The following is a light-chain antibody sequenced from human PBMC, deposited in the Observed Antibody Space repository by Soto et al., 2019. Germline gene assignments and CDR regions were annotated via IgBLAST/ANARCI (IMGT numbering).Light chain of an antibody. V-gene: IGKV3-15*01. Sequence: IVLTQSPATLSVSPGERATLSCRASQSVSRDLAWYQQKPGQAPRLLIYGASTRAPSIPARFSGSGSGTDFTLTISSLQSEDFAVYYCQQYDKWPTWTFGQGTKVENK. J-gene: IGKJ1*01. CDR2: GAS. CDR1: QSVSRD. CDR3: QQYDKWPTWT.